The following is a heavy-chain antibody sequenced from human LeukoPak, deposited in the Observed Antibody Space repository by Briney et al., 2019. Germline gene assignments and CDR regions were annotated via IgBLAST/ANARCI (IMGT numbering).Heavy chain of an antibody. V-gene: IGHV4-34*01. CDR3: ARRRLGIQLYYFDN. D-gene: IGHD7-27*01. J-gene: IGHJ4*02. CDR1: VDSFSGYY. Sequence: SETLSLTCAVYVDSFSGYYWSGLRRPPGKGLEGIGEINRSRNTNYNPSLKSRVTISVDTSKNQFSLKLSSVTAAGTAVYYCARRRLGIQLYYFDNWGQGTMVTVSS. CDR2: INRSRNT.